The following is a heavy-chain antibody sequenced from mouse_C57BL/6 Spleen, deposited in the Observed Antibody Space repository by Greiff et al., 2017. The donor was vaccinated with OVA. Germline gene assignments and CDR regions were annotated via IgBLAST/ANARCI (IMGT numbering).Heavy chain of an antibody. V-gene: IGHV1-80*01. J-gene: IGHJ4*01. CDR2: IYPGDGDT. CDR3: ARDSNYVPYAMDY. D-gene: IGHD2-5*01. Sequence: VMLVESGAELVKPGASVKISCKASGYAFSSYWMNWVKQRPGKGLEWIGQIYPGDGDTNYNGKFKGKATLTADKSSSTAYMQLSSLTSEDSAVYFCARDSNYVPYAMDYWGQGTSVTVSS. CDR1: GYAFSSYW.